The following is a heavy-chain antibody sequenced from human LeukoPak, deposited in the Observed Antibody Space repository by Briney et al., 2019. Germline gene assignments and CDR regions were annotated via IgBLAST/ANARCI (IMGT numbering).Heavy chain of an antibody. D-gene: IGHD2-15*01. CDR1: GGSISSSSYY. CDR3: ARNIVVVVAALDAFDI. V-gene: IGHV4-39*07. J-gene: IGHJ3*02. Sequence: PSETLSLTCTVSGGSISSSSYYWGWIRQPPGKGLEWIGSIYYSGSTYYNPSLKSRVTISVDTSKNQFSLKLSSVTAADTAVYYCARNIVVVVAALDAFDIWGQGTMVTVSS. CDR2: IYYSGST.